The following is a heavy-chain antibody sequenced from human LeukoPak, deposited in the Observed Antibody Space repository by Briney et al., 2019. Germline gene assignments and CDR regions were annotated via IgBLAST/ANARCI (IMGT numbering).Heavy chain of an antibody. Sequence: AGGSLRLSCAASGFTFNDYYMSWIRQAPGKGLEWLSYINIGGTNTPYADSVKGRFTISRDNAKKSLYLDMNNLRAEDTAVYYCATDGAGFDTWGQGVLVTVSS. V-gene: IGHV3-11*01. CDR2: INIGGTNT. CDR3: ATDGAGFDT. CDR1: GFTFNDYY. J-gene: IGHJ5*02.